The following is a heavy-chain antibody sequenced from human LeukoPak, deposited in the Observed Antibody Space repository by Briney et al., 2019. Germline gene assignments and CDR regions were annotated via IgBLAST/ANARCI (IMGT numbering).Heavy chain of an antibody. D-gene: IGHD6-19*01. CDR1: GDSISSSNHY. CDR3: ASEGYSSGWYSGYFDY. Sequence: PSETLSLTCSVSGDSISSSNHYWAWIRQSPGKGLEWIANIYNSGKTYNNPSLESRVTISVDKSKNQFSLKLSSVTAADTAVYYCASEGYSSGWYSGYFDYWGQGTLVTVSS. CDR2: IYNSGKT. J-gene: IGHJ4*02. V-gene: IGHV4-39*07.